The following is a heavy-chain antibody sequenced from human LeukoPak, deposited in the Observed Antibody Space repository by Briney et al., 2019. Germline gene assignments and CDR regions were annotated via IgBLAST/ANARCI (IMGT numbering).Heavy chain of an antibody. V-gene: IGHV3-30*18. CDR3: AKDYRNGAQYYYYGMDV. D-gene: IGHD1-14*01. CDR2: ISYDGSNK. Sequence: GGSLRLSCAASGFTFSSYGMHWVRQAPGKGLEWVAVISYDGSNKYYADSVKGRFTIDRDNSKNTLYLQMNSLRAEDTAVYYCAKDYRNGAQYYYYGMDVWGQGTTVTVSS. CDR1: GFTFSSYG. J-gene: IGHJ6*02.